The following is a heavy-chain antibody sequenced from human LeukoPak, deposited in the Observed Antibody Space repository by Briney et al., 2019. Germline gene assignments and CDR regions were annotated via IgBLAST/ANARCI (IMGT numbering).Heavy chain of an antibody. Sequence: SETLSLTCTVSGGSISSYYWSWIRQPPGKGLEWTGYIYYSGSTNYNPSLKSRVTISVDTSKNQFSLKLSSVTAEDTAVYYCARHGSGSCYDYWGQGTLVTVSS. CDR2: IYYSGST. J-gene: IGHJ4*02. D-gene: IGHD3-10*01. V-gene: IGHV4-59*01. CDR1: GGSISSYY. CDR3: ARHGSGSCYDY.